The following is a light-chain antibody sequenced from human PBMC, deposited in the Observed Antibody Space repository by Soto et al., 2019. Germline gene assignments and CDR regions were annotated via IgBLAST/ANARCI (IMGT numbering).Light chain of an antibody. CDR2: EVN. Sequence: QSALTQPPSASGSPGQSVTISCSGTSSDIGGYNYVSWYQRHPGKVPKLIIHEVNKRPSGVPDRFSGSKSGNTASLTVSGLQLEDEADYYCSSYAGTDIYVVFGGGTKLTVL. CDR3: SSYAGTDIYVV. CDR1: SSDIGGYNY. V-gene: IGLV2-8*01. J-gene: IGLJ2*01.